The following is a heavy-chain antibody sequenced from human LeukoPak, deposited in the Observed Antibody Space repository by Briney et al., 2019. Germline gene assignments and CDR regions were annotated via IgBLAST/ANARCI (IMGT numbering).Heavy chain of an antibody. V-gene: IGHV1-69*05. J-gene: IGHJ6*03. D-gene: IGHD4/OR15-4a*01. CDR1: GGTFSSYA. CDR2: IIPIFGTA. CDR3: ARGVRAMVLPYYMDV. Sequence: ASVKVSCKASGGTFSSYAISWVRQAPGQGLEWMGGIIPIFGTANYAQKFQGRVTITTDESTSTAYMELSSLRSEDTAVYYCARGVRAMVLPYYMDVWGKGTTVTVFS.